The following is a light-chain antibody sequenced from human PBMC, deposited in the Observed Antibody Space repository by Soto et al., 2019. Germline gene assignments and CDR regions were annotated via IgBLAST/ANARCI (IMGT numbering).Light chain of an antibody. CDR3: CSYASSRTVV. V-gene: IGLV2-23*02. J-gene: IGLJ2*01. Sequence: QSALTQPASVSGSPGQSITISCTGTSSDVGSYNLVSWYQQHPGKAPKLMIYEVSKRPSGVSNRFSGSKSGNTASLTISGLQAEDEADYYCCSYASSRTVVFGPRTLLTIL. CDR2: EVS. CDR1: SSDVGSYNL.